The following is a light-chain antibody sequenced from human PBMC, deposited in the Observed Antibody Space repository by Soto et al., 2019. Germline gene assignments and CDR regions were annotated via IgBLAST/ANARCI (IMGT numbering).Light chain of an antibody. J-gene: IGKJ4*01. V-gene: IGKV3-11*01. CDR3: QQRGAWPLT. CDR2: DVS. CDR1: QSVGSS. Sequence: EIVLTQSPGTLSLSPGDRATLSCRASQSVGSSLAWYQQKPGQAPRLLIWDVSNRATGIPARFSGSGSATAFTLTISSLEPEDLAVYYCQQRGAWPLTFGGGTRVEIK.